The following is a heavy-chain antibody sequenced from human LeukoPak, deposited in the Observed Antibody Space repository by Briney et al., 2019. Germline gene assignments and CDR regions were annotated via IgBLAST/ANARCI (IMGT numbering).Heavy chain of an antibody. Sequence: GGSLRLSCEASGFNFNYYRMDWVRQAPGKGLAWVSRISSDGSNTNYADSVKGRFTTSRDNAENKIYLQMNSLKTEDTAVYYCTTDRVWFGELLLYDLWGRGTLVTVSS. V-gene: IGHV3-74*01. CDR1: GFNFNYYR. CDR2: ISSDGSNT. D-gene: IGHD3-10*01. J-gene: IGHJ2*01. CDR3: TTDRVWFGELLLYDL.